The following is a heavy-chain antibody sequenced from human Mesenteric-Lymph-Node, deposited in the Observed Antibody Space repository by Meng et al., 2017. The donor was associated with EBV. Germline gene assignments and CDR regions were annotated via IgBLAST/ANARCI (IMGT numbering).Heavy chain of an antibody. CDR3: VGGVAADGSVDY. J-gene: IGHJ4*02. D-gene: IGHD6-13*01. CDR2: IYYSGDT. Sequence: QVHLQESGPGLVKPSQTLSLTCTLSGGFISSGGYYWSWIRQSPGKGLEWIGYIYYSGDTYYNPSLKSRVTVSVDTSKNQFSLKLSSVTAADTAVYYCVGGVAADGSVDYWGQGTLVTVSS. V-gene: IGHV4-30-4*01. CDR1: GGFISSGGYY.